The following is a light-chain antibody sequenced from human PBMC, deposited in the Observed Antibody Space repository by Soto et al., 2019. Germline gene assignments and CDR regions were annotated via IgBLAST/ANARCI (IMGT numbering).Light chain of an antibody. CDR1: SDINVGSYN. CDR3: MIWPSNAPWV. CDR2: YYSDSDK. Sequence: QLLLTQPPSSSASPGESARLTCTLPSDINVGSYNKYWYQQKPGSPPRYLLYYYSDSDKGQGSGVPSRFSGSKDASANTGILLISGLQSEDEADYYCMIWPSNAPWVFGTGTKVTVL. J-gene: IGLJ1*01. V-gene: IGLV5-37*01.